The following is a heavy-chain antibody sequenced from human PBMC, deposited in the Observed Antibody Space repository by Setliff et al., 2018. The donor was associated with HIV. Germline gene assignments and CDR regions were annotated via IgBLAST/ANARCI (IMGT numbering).Heavy chain of an antibody. CDR3: AREGWSDHYYYYMDV. CDR1: GGSISSYY. D-gene: IGHD2-15*01. Sequence: SETLSLTCSVSGGSISSYYWNWIRQPAGKGLEWIGRIFSSGTTNYNPSLQSRITMSVDTSKNQFSLKLNSVTAADTAVYYCAREGWSDHYYYYMDVWDKGTTVTVS. V-gene: IGHV4-4*07. J-gene: IGHJ6*03. CDR2: IFSSGTT.